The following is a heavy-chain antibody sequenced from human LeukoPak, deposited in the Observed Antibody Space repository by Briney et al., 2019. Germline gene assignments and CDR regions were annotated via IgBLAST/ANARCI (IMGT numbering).Heavy chain of an antibody. CDR1: GFSLGTSRVG. CDR3: AHRLYYYHSTDASDV. D-gene: IGHD3-22*01. V-gene: IGHV2-5*02. CDR2: IYWDDDK. J-gene: IGHJ3*01. Sequence: SGPTLVKPTQTLTLTCSLSGFSLGTSRVGVGWCRQPPGKVVEWLALIYWDDDKRYSPSLKSRLTITKDTSKNQVVLTMTNMDPVDTATYYCAHRLYYYHSTDASDVWGQGTMVSVSS.